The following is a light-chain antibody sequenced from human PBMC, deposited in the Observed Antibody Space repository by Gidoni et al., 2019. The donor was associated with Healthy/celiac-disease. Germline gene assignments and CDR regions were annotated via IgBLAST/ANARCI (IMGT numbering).Light chain of an antibody. CDR2: GAS. J-gene: IGKJ4*01. V-gene: IGKV3-20*01. CDR3: QQYGSSPQIT. Sequence: ESVLTQSPGTLSLSPGERATLSCRASQSVSSSYLAWYQQKPGQAPRLLIYGASSRATGIPDRFSGSGSGTDFTLTISRLEPEDFAVYYCQQYGSSPQITFGGWTKVEIK. CDR1: QSVSSSY.